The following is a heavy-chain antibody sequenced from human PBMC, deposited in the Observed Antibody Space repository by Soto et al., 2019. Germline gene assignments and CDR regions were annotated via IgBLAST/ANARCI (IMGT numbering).Heavy chain of an antibody. CDR2: ISSSSSTI. Sequence: EVQLVESGGGLVQPGGSLRLSCVASGFTFSSYSMNWVHQAPGKGLEWVSYISSSSSTIYYADSVKGRFTISRDNAKNSLYLQMNSLRDEDTAVYYCARSGDSYDSSGYYYWGQGTLVTVSS. J-gene: IGHJ4*02. CDR3: ARSGDSYDSSGYYY. CDR1: GFTFSSYS. D-gene: IGHD3-22*01. V-gene: IGHV3-48*02.